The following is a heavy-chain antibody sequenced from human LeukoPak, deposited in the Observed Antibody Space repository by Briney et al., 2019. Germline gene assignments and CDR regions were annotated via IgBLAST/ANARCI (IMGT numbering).Heavy chain of an antibody. J-gene: IGHJ1*01. CDR2: IKTDASEK. Sequence: GRSLRLSCAASGFIFSNCWMTWVRQAPGKGLEWVANIKTDASEKYYADSVKGRFTISRDNAKMSLYLQMNSLRVEDTAVYYCATYSTRNAREFQSWGQGTLVTVSS. V-gene: IGHV3-7*01. CDR1: GFIFSNCW. D-gene: IGHD4-11*01. CDR3: ATYSTRNAREFQS.